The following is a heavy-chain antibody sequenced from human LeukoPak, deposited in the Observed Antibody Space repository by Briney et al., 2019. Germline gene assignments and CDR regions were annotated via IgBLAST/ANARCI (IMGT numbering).Heavy chain of an antibody. D-gene: IGHD6-13*01. J-gene: IGHJ4*02. CDR1: GGSISNYY. V-gene: IGHV4-59*01. CDR3: ARGVYIAAAQYGY. CDR2: IYYSGTT. Sequence: SETLSLTCTVSGGSISNYYWSWLRQPPGKGLEWIGYIYYSGTTNYNPSLKSRVTISVDTPKNQFSLKLNSVTAADTAVYYCARGVYIAAAQYGYWGQGTLVTVSS.